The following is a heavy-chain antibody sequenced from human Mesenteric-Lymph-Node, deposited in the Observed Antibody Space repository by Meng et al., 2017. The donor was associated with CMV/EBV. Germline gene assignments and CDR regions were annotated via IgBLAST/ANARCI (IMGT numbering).Heavy chain of an antibody. D-gene: IGHD3-9*01. V-gene: IGHV1-2*06. CDR2: INPNTGGT. Sequence: CKASGSTFTGYYMDWVRQAPGQGLEWMGRINPNTGGTDYAQKFEGRVTMTRDTSITTAYMELSRLRSDDTAVYYCARALRYFDWYVDYWGQGTLVTVSS. CDR3: ARALRYFDWYVDY. CDR1: GSTFTGYY. J-gene: IGHJ4*02.